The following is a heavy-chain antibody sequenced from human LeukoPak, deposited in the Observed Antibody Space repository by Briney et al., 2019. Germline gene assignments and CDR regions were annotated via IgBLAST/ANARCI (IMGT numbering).Heavy chain of an antibody. D-gene: IGHD3-16*01. J-gene: IGHJ4*02. CDR1: GFTFSSYS. Sequence: GGSLRLSCAASGFTFSSYSMNWVRQAPGKGLEWVSYISSSGSTIYYADSVKSRFTISRDNAKNSLYLQMNSLRAEDTAVYYCASARRGGYFDYWGQGTLVTVSS. CDR2: ISSSGSTI. V-gene: IGHV3-48*04. CDR3: ASARRGGYFDY.